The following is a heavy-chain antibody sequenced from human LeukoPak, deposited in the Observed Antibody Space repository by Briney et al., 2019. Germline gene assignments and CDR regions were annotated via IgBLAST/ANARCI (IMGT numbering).Heavy chain of an antibody. Sequence: GGSLRLSCAASGFTFSSYAMHWVRQAPGKGLEWVAVVWYDGSKTYSADSVKGRITISRDDSKNTLYLQMNSLRAEDTAVYYCARGVDYYDSSGTIDYWGQGTLVTVSS. J-gene: IGHJ4*02. CDR2: VWYDGSKT. V-gene: IGHV3-33*01. CDR3: ARGVDYYDSSGTIDY. D-gene: IGHD3-22*01. CDR1: GFTFSSYA.